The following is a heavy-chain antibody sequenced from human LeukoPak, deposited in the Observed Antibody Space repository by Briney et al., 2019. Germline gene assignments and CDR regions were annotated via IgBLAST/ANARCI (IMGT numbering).Heavy chain of an antibody. CDR2: IWYDGSSK. Sequence: PGGSLRLSCAASGFSFSAYGAHWVRQAPGKGLEWVAVIWYDGSSKDYADSVKGRFTLSRDNSKNTLYLQMNSLTVEDTAVYYCARSQSSSLIDYWGQGTLVTVSS. V-gene: IGHV3-33*08. CDR3: ARSQSSSLIDY. D-gene: IGHD6-13*01. J-gene: IGHJ4*02. CDR1: GFSFSAYG.